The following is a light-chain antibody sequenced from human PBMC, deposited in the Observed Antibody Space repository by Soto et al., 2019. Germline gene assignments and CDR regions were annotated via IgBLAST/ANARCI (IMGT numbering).Light chain of an antibody. V-gene: IGKV3-20*01. CDR1: QSVSSSY. CDR3: QQYGSSLWT. Sequence: EIVLTQSPGTLSLSPGERATLSCRASQSVSSSYLAWYQQKPGQAPRLLTYGASGRATGIPDRFSGSGSGTDFTLTISRLEPEDFAVYYCQQYGSSLWTFGQGTKVDIK. CDR2: GAS. J-gene: IGKJ1*01.